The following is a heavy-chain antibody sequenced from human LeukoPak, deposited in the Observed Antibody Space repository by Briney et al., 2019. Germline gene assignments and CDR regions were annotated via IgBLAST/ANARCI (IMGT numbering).Heavy chain of an antibody. J-gene: IGHJ4*02. CDR1: GYSFTYW. V-gene: IGHV5-51*01. CDR2: IHPGDSDT. CDR3: ARQDGAAEFYFDY. Sequence: GESLKISCKGSGYSFTYWIAWVRQMTGKGLEWMGIIHPGDSDTRYSPSFQGQVTISVDKSISTAYLQWSSLKASDTAMYYCARQDGAAEFYFDYWGQGTLVTVSS. D-gene: IGHD2-15*01.